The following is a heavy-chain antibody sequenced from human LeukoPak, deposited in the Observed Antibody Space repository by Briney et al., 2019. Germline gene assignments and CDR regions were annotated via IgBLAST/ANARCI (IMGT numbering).Heavy chain of an antibody. Sequence: ASVNVSCKGSGYTFTDYYINWVRQAPGQGLEWMGWVNPNNTGTTFAQKFQDRVAVSSVASSFIVNLERRNLGSDATAVYYCSRNRNTGHIPYDALDVWGQGTMVTVSS. CDR1: GYTFTDYY. V-gene: IGHV1-2*02. D-gene: IGHD2-21*01. J-gene: IGHJ3*01. CDR2: VNPNNTGT. CDR3: SRNRNTGHIPYDALDV.